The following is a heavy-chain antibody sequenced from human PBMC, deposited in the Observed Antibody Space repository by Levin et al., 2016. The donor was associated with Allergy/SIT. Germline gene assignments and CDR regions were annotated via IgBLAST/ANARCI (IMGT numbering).Heavy chain of an antibody. V-gene: IGHV3-11*01. CDR3: AKHSQFSSGWYILEY. CDR1: GFTFSDYY. Sequence: GESLKISCAASGFTFSDYYMSWIRQAPGKGLEWVSYISSSGSTIYYADSVKGRFTISRDNSRNTLYVQMNSLRVEDTAVYYCAKHSQFSSGWYILEYCGQGALVTVSS. J-gene: IGHJ4*02. D-gene: IGHD6-19*01. CDR2: ISSSGSTI.